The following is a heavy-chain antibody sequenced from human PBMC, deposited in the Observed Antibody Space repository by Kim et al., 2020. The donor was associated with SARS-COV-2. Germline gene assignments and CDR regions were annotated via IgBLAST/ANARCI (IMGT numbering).Heavy chain of an antibody. J-gene: IGHJ4*02. V-gene: IGHV2-5*02. Sequence: SGPTLVNPTQTLTLTCTFSGFSLSTSGVGVGWIRQPPGKALEWLALIYWDDDKRYSPSLKSRLTITKDTSKNQVVLTMTNMDPVDTATYYCAHFSPRGLYDSSGYYADYWGQGTLVTVSS. D-gene: IGHD3-22*01. CDR1: GFSLSTSGVG. CDR2: IYWDDDK. CDR3: AHFSPRGLYDSSGYYADY.